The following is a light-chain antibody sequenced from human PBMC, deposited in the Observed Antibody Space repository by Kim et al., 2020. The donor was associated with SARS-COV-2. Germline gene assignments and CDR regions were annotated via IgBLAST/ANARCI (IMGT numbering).Light chain of an antibody. CDR1: QGVSSN. Sequence: YVVPREGATPSCRASQGVSSNLAWYQQKPGQAPRFLIYGASTRATGISARFSGTGSGTEFTLTISSLQSEDFAIYYCQQYNNWPLTFGGGTKVEI. J-gene: IGKJ4*01. V-gene: IGKV3-15*01. CDR3: QQYNNWPLT. CDR2: GAS.